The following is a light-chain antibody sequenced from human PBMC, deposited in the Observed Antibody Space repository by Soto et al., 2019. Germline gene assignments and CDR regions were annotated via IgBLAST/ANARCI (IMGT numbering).Light chain of an antibody. CDR3: QSYDSSLSGSV. Sequence: QAVLTQPPSVSGAPGQRVTISCTGSSSNIGAGYDVHWYQQLPGTAPKLLIYGNSNRPSVLPERFSGSKSGTSASLAISGLQAEDEADYCCQSYDSSLSGSVFGGGTKLTVL. V-gene: IGLV1-40*01. CDR1: SSNIGAGYD. CDR2: GNS. J-gene: IGLJ3*02.